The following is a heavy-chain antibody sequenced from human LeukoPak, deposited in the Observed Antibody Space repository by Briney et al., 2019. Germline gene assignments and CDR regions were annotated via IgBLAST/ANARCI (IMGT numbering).Heavy chain of an antibody. CDR1: GGSLNSTSYY. J-gene: IGHJ5*01. D-gene: IGHD2-8*01. CDR2: IYYSGTT. CDR3: ARLVYRTGWYNS. V-gene: IGHV4-39*01. Sequence: SETLSLTCTVPGGSLNSTSYYWARIRQPPGKGPDWIANIYYSGTTYYNPSLKSRVTISVDMSKNHFSLILRSVTAADTAVYYCARLVYRTGWYNSWGQGTLVTASS.